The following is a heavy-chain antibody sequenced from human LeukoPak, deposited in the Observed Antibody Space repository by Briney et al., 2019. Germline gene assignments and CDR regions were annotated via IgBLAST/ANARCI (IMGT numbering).Heavy chain of an antibody. CDR2: INTNTGNP. CDR1: GYTFTNYA. D-gene: IGHD4-17*01. CDR3: ARDPETTVTTSLDY. Sequence: ASVKVSCKASGYTFTNYAMNWVRQAPGQGLEWMGWINTNTGNPTYAQGFTGRFAFSLDTSVSTAYLQISSLKAEDTAVYYCARDPETTVTTSLDYWGQGTLVTVSS. V-gene: IGHV7-4-1*02. J-gene: IGHJ4*02.